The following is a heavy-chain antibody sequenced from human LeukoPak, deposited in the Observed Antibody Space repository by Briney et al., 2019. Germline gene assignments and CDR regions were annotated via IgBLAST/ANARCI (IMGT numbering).Heavy chain of an antibody. V-gene: IGHV1-2*02. J-gene: IGHJ6*03. CDR1: GYTFTDYY. D-gene: IGHD6-19*01. CDR2: INPNSGGT. Sequence: ASVKVSCKASGYTFTDYYINWVRQAPGQRLEWMGWINPNSGGTNSAQKFQGRVTMTRDTSISTAYMALSRLRSDDTAVYYCARMREQWLVYYYYYYMDVWGKGTTVTVSS. CDR3: ARMREQWLVYYYYYYMDV.